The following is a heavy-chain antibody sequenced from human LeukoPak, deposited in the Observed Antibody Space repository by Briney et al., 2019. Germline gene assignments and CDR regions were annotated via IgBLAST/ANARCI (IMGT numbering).Heavy chain of an antibody. CDR1: GVSITTYF. CDR2: IYTSGST. J-gene: IGHJ6*02. V-gene: IGHV4-4*07. D-gene: IGHD3-22*01. CDR3: ARDRVESSGYYYYYGMDV. Sequence: SETLSLTCTVSGVSITTYFWSWIRQPAGKGLEWIGRIYTSGSTNYNPSLESRVIMSVDTSKNQFSLKLSSVTAADTAVYYCARDRVESSGYYYYYGMDVWGQGTTVTVSS.